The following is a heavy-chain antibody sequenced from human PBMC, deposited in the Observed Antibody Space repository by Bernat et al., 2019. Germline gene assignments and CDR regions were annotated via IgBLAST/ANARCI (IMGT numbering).Heavy chain of an antibody. D-gene: IGHD6-19*01. CDR1: GITFSSYV. CDR2: IRGSGDNT. V-gene: IGHV3-23*01. Sequence: EVQLLESGGGLVQPGGSLRLSCVASGITFSSYVMSWVRQAPGKGLEWVSTIRGSGDNTYYADSVKGRFTISRDNSKSTLYLQMNSPRAEDTAIYYCAKCVTGWPNWFDPWGQGTLVTVSS. J-gene: IGHJ5*02. CDR3: AKCVTGWPNWFDP.